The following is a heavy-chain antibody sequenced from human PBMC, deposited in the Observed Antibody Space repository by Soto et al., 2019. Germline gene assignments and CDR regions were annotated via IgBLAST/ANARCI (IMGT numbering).Heavy chain of an antibody. D-gene: IGHD6-13*01. V-gene: IGHV1-2*04. CDR2: INPDTGGT. CDR3: VRAVGREGSSWDRGAYDS. CDR1: GYTFTAYY. J-gene: IGHJ4*02. Sequence: QVQLVQSGAEVKKSGASVKVSCKASGYTFTAYYIHWLRQAPGQGLEWLGWINPDTGGTDYAQKFQGWVTLTRDTSKTTAYMELSSRKADDTAVFYCVRAVGREGSSWDRGAYDSWGQGTLITVSS.